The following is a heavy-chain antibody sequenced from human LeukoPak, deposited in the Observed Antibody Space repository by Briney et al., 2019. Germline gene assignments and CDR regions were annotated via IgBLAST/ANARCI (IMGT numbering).Heavy chain of an antibody. D-gene: IGHD6-13*01. V-gene: IGHV4-31*03. CDR2: IYYSGST. Sequence: PSQTLSLTCTVSGGSIRSGGYYWSWIRQHPGKGLEWIGYIYYSGSTYYNPSLKSRVTISVDTSKNQFSLKLSSVTAADTAVYYCARRPRSYSSSWIDYWGQGTLVTVSS. CDR1: GGSIRSGGYY. CDR3: ARRPRSYSSSWIDY. J-gene: IGHJ4*02.